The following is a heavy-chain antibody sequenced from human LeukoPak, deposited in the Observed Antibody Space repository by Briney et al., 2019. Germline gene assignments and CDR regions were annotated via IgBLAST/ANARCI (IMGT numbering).Heavy chain of an antibody. CDR1: GGSFSGYY. Sequence: ASETLSLTCAVYGGSFSGYYWSWIRQPPEKGLEWIGEINHSGSTNYNPSLKSRVTISVDTSKNQISLKLSSVTAADTAVYYCARLAGGYGDYPYYFDYWGQGTLVTVSS. D-gene: IGHD4-17*01. CDR3: ARLAGGYGDYPYYFDY. V-gene: IGHV4-34*01. CDR2: INHSGST. J-gene: IGHJ4*02.